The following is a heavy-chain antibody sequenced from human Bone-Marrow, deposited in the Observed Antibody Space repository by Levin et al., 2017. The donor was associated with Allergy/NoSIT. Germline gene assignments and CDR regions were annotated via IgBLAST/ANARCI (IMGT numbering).Heavy chain of an antibody. V-gene: IGHV4-4*09. J-gene: IGHJ3*02. CDR3: ARRAVSGYHAFDI. CDR2: MFSSGTNY. D-gene: IGHD3-10*01. Sequence: SSETLSLTCTVSGDSIIDDYWSWIRQSPGGELEWIGNMFSSGTNYKYNPSLKSRTTMSIDRSKNQFSLRLTSVTAADTAVYYCARRAVSGYHAFDIWGQGTKVTVSS. CDR1: GDSIIDDY.